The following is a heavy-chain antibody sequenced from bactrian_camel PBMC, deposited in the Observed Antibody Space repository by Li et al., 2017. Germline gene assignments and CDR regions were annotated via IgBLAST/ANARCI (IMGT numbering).Heavy chain of an antibody. Sequence: VQLVESGGGSVQVGESLRLSCAASGYTTSSSYCMGWFRQTPEKEREAVARIQSIDLKTYYADRVKGRFTVSRDDAKNTMYLTMNSLKPEDTGVYYCAADPIRPFAGGEFTPSEYKIWGQGTQVTVS. J-gene: IGHJ4*01. CDR1: GYTTSSSYC. CDR2: IQSIDLKT. CDR3: AADPIRPFAGGEFTPSEYKI. V-gene: IGHV3-2*01.